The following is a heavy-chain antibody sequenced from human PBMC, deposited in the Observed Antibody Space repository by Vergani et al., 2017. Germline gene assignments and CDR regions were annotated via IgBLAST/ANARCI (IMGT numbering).Heavy chain of an antibody. CDR3: AVRPRVNLVGGEIVTKRTFDY. Sequence: QVQLQQWGAGVVKPSGTLSLTCAVFGESFSSFYWSWIRQPPGKGLEWIGRIYPNGNGNYNESLRSRLTMSIDTSRSQFSLSLSSVTAADTAMYYCAVRPRVNLVGGEIVTKRTFDYWSQGSLVTVSS. D-gene: IGHD3-10*01. CDR2: IYPNGNG. CDR1: GESFSSFY. J-gene: IGHJ4*02. V-gene: IGHV4-34*02.